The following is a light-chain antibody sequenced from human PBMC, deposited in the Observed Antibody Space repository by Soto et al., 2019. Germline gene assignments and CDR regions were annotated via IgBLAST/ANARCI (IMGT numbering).Light chain of an antibody. CDR1: SGHSSYI. CDR3: ETWDSNTYVV. V-gene: IGLV4-60*02. CDR2: LEGSGSY. Sequence: QAVVTQSSSASASLGSSVKLTCTLSSGHSSYIIAWHQQQPGKAPRYLMKLEGSGSYNKGSGVPDRFSGSSSGADRYLTSSNLQFEDEADYYCETWDSNTYVVFGGGTKLTVL. J-gene: IGLJ2*01.